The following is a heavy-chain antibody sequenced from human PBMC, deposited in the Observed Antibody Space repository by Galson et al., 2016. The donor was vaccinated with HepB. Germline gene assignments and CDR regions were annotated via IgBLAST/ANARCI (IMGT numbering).Heavy chain of an antibody. CDR3: TTDNGPGFFGMDV. Sequence: SLRLSCAASGSMFSNAWMNWARQVPGKGLEWVGRIKSKIDGATTDCAAPGKGRFSISRADSKHMLYLQMNSLKVEDTAVYYCTTDNGPGFFGMDVWGRGTTVTVSS. CDR2: IKSKIDGATT. V-gene: IGHV3-15*07. J-gene: IGHJ6*02. CDR1: GSMFSNAW. D-gene: IGHD2-8*01.